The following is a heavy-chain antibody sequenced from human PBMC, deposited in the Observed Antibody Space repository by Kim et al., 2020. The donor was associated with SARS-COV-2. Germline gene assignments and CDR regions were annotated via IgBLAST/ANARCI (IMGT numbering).Heavy chain of an antibody. CDR1: GVTFSSYG. J-gene: IGHJ6*02. Sequence: SVKVSCKASGVTFSSYGISWVRQAPGQGLEWMGGIIPIFGTANYTQKFQGRVTITADESTSTAYMELSSLRSEDTAMYYCARVKEYGDYPEDYYFGMDVWGQGTTVTVSS. D-gene: IGHD4-17*01. CDR3: ARVKEYGDYPEDYYFGMDV. CDR2: IIPIFGTA. V-gene: IGHV1-69*13.